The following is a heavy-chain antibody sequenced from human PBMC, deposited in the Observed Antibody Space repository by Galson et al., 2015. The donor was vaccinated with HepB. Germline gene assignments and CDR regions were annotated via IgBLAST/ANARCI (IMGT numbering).Heavy chain of an antibody. Sequence: CAISGDSVSSNSAAWYWIRQSPSRGLEWLGRTYYRAKWYNDYAVSVRGRITINPDTSKNQFSLHLNFVTPEDTAVYYCARVAGTIYYYGMDVWGQGTTVTVS. CDR1: GDSVSSNSAA. J-gene: IGHJ6*02. CDR2: TYYRAKWYN. V-gene: IGHV6-1*01. D-gene: IGHD2-15*01. CDR3: ARVAGTIYYYGMDV.